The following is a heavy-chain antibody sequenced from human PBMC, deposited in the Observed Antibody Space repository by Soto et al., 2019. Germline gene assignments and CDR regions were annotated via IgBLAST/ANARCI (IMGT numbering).Heavy chain of an antibody. CDR2: INHSGST. J-gene: IGHJ5*02. CDR3: ARGKGELSSLNWFDP. D-gene: IGHD3-16*02. Sequence: SETLSLTCAVYGGSFSGYYWSWIRQPPGKGLEWIGEINHSGSTNYNPSLKSRVTISVDTSKNQFSLKLSSVTAADTAVYYCARGKGELSSLNWFDPWGQGTLVTVSS. V-gene: IGHV4-34*01. CDR1: GGSFSGYY.